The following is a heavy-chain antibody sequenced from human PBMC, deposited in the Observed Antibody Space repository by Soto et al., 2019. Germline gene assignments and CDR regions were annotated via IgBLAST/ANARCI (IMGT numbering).Heavy chain of an antibody. Sequence: SETLSLTCTVSGGSTSSSSYQWVWIRQPPGKGLEWIGNVYYNGNPYYNPSLKSRLTISVDTSNNQFSLKVKSVTAADTAVYYFASLSWSYNDRYFYYCSQGTLVPVSS. CDR1: GGSTSSSSYQ. J-gene: IGHJ4*02. D-gene: IGHD3-10*01. CDR2: VYYNGNP. V-gene: IGHV4-39*01. CDR3: ASLSWSYNDRYFYY.